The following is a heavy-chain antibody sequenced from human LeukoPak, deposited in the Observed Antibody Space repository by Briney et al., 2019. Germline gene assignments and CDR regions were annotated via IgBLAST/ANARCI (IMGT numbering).Heavy chain of an antibody. CDR3: ASSGSYRFDY. J-gene: IGHJ4*02. CDR2: ISGSSGII. V-gene: IGHV3-48*02. Sequence: GGSLRLSCAASGFTFNTYTMNWVHQAPGKGLEWVSYISGSSGIIDYADSVKGRFTISRDNAKNSLYLQMNSLRDEDTAVYYCASSGSYRFDYWGQGTLVTVSS. CDR1: GFTFNTYT. D-gene: IGHD1-26*01.